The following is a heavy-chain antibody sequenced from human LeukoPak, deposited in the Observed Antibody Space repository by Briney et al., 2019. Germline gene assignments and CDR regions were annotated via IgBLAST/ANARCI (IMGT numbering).Heavy chain of an antibody. J-gene: IGHJ5*02. CDR1: GGSFSSYF. CDR2: INHSGST. CDR3: ARGHSWFDP. Sequence: SETLSLTCAVYGGSFSSYFWSWIRQPPGKGLEWIGEINHSGSTNYNPSLKSRVTISVDTSKNQFSLKLSSVTAADTAVYYCARGHSWFDPWGQGTLVTVSS. V-gene: IGHV4-34*01.